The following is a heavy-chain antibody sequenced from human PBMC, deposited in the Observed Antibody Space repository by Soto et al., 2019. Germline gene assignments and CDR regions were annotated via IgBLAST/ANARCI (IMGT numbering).Heavy chain of an antibody. CDR3: ARGEYYSVGT. D-gene: IGHD3-10*01. CDR2: TYYRSEWRY. Sequence: SPTLSISCGISVDSVCNNNGSWNWIRQSPSRGLEWLGRTYYRSEWRYDYAVSVKGRININPDTSKNHFSLQLNSVTPEDTAVYYCARGEYYSVGTWGQGTQVTVSS. J-gene: IGHJ4*02. V-gene: IGHV6-1*01. CDR1: VDSVCNNNGS.